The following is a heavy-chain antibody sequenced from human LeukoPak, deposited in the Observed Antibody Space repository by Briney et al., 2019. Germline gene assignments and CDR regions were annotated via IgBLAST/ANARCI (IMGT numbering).Heavy chain of an antibody. Sequence: ASVKVSCKASGYTFTSYGINWVRQAPGQGLEWMGWISVYNGNTNYAQKFQGRVTMTRDTSISTAYMELSRLRSDDTAVYYCARVVPAAIRYFDYWGQGTLVTVSS. J-gene: IGHJ4*02. CDR1: GYTFTSYG. V-gene: IGHV1-18*01. D-gene: IGHD2-2*02. CDR3: ARVVPAAIRYFDY. CDR2: ISVYNGNT.